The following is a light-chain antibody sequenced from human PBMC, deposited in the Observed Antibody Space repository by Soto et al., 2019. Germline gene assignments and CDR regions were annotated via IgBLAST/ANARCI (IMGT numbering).Light chain of an antibody. J-gene: IGKJ4*01. V-gene: IGKV1-39*01. CDR3: QQSYSTLFT. CDR2: AAS. Sequence: DIQMTQSPSSLSASVGDRVTITCRASQSISSYLNWYQQKPGEAPKLLIYAASSLQSGVPSRFSGSGSGTDFTLTISSLQPEDFATYYCQQSYSTLFTFGGGTKVDI. CDR1: QSISSY.